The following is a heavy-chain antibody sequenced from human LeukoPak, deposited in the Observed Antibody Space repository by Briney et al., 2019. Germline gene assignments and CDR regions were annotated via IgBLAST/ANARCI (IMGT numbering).Heavy chain of an antibody. J-gene: IGHJ4*02. CDR1: GFTFSSYA. CDR3: ARVSRPLRGYSSGWYNY. V-gene: IGHV3-30*04. Sequence: PGGSLRLSCAASGFTFSSYAMRWVRQAPGKGPEWVAVISYDGSNKYYADSVKGRFTISRDNSKNTLYLQMNRLRSDDTAVYYCARVSRPLRGYSSGWYNYWGQGTLVTVSS. CDR2: ISYDGSNK. D-gene: IGHD6-19*01.